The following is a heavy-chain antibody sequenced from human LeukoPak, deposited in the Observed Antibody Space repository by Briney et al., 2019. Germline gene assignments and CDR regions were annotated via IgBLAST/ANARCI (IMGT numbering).Heavy chain of an antibody. J-gene: IGHJ4*02. V-gene: IGHV1-2*04. CDR1: GYTFTGYY. CDR3: ARVGSGSYYFDY. Sequence: ASVKVSCKASGYTFTGYYMHWVRQAPGQGLEWMGWINPNSGGTKFAQKFQGWVTMTRDTSIRTAYMELSSLRSEDTAVYYCARVGSGSYYFDYWGQGTLVTVSS. D-gene: IGHD1-26*01. CDR2: INPNSGGT.